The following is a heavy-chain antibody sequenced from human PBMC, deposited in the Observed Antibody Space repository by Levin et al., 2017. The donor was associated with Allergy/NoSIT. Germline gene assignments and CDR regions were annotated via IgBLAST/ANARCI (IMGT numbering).Heavy chain of an antibody. CDR2: ISISGDDR. CDR3: VHSGWDD. Sequence: AGGSLRLSCAASGITFSNYALSWVRQAPRKGLEWVSGISISGDDRVYADSVKGRFTISRDNSKSTLYLQMNSLTTDDTGVYYWVHSGWDDWAQGTLVTVSS. V-gene: IGHV3-23*01. D-gene: IGHD6-19*01. J-gene: IGHJ4*02. CDR1: GITFSNYA.